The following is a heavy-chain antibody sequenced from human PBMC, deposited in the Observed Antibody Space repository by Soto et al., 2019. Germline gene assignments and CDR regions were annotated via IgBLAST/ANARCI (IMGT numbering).Heavy chain of an antibody. J-gene: IGHJ4*01. CDR3: ARDATLRH. CDR2: TYYTGST. V-gene: IGHV4-59*01. CDR1: GDSMDSFY. D-gene: IGHD2-15*01. Sequence: PSETLSLTCTVSGDSMDSFYWNWIRQPPGKGLEWIGNTYYTGSTNYNPSLKSRVSISIDTSKNQFSLQVSSVTAADTAIYYCARDATLRHWGHGTLVTVSS.